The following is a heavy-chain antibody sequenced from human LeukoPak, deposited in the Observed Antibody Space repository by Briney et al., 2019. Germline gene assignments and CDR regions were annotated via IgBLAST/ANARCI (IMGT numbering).Heavy chain of an antibody. CDR1: GFTFSSYA. D-gene: IGHD6-13*01. J-gene: IGHJ5*02. CDR3: ARDLGSYSSSWYEGDNWFDP. CDR2: ISYDGSNK. Sequence: GSLRLSCAASGFTFSSYAMHWVRQAPGKGLEWVAAISYDGSNKYYADSVKGRFTISRDNSKNTLYLQMNSLRAEDTAVYYCARDLGSYSSSWYEGDNWFDPWGQGTLVTVSS. V-gene: IGHV3-30-3*01.